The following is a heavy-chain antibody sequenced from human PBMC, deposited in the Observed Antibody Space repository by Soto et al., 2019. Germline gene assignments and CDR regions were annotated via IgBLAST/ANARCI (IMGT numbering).Heavy chain of an antibody. V-gene: IGHV3-48*02. Sequence: GGSLRLSCAASGFTFSSYSMNWVRQAPGKGLEWVSYISSSSSTIYYADSVKGRFTISRDNAKNSLYLQMNSLRDEDTAVYYCARAGASGWYYYYYGMDVWGQGTTVTVSS. D-gene: IGHD6-19*01. CDR2: ISSSSSTI. CDR1: GFTFSSYS. CDR3: ARAGASGWYYYYYGMDV. J-gene: IGHJ6*02.